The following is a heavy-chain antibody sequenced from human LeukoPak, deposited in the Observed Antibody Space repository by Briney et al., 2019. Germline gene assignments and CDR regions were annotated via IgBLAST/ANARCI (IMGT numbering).Heavy chain of an antibody. CDR2: MNPNSGNT. Sequence: ASVKVSCKASGYTFTSYDINWVRQATGQGLEWMGWMNPNSGNTDYAQKFQGRVTMTRNTSISTAYMELSSLRSEDTAVYYCAIREGGSGSFDYWGQGTLVTVSS. V-gene: IGHV1-8*01. J-gene: IGHJ4*02. D-gene: IGHD3-10*01. CDR3: AIREGGSGSFDY. CDR1: GYTFTSYD.